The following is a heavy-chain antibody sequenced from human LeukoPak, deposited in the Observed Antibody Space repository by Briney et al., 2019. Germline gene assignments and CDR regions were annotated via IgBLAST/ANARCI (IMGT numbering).Heavy chain of an antibody. CDR3: ARAPSGYDAEFDY. J-gene: IGHJ4*02. D-gene: IGHD5-12*01. CDR2: IYYSGST. CDR1: GGSISSSSYY. V-gene: IGHV4-39*01. Sequence: SETLSLTCTVSGGSISSSSYYWGWIRQPPGKGLEWIGSIYYSGSTYYNPSLKSRVTISVDTSKNQFSLKLSSVTAADTAVYYCARAPSGYDAEFDYWGQGTLVTVSS.